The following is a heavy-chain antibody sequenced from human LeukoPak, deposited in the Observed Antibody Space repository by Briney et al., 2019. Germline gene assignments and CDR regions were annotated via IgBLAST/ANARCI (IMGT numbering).Heavy chain of an antibody. CDR2: ISYDGSNK. CDR1: GFTFSSYG. CDR3: ANPSFS. J-gene: IGHJ4*02. Sequence: GGSLRLSCAASGFTFSSYGMHWVRQAPGKGLEWVAVISYDGSNKYYADSVKGRFTISRDNSKNTLYLQMNSLRAEDTAVYYCANPSFSWGQGTLVTVSS. V-gene: IGHV3-30*18.